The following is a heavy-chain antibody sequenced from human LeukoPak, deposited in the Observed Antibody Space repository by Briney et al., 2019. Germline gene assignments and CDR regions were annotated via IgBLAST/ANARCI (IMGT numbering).Heavy chain of an antibody. CDR3: ARDLFSGYEPDAFDI. J-gene: IGHJ3*02. V-gene: IGHV4-61*02. CDR1: GGSISSGSYY. Sequence: SETLSLTCTVSGGSISSGSYYWSWIRQPAGKGLEWIGRIYTSGSTNYNPSLKSRVTISVDTSKNQFSLKLSSVTAADTAVYYCARDLFSGYEPDAFDIWGQGTMVTVSS. D-gene: IGHD3-9*01. CDR2: IYTSGST.